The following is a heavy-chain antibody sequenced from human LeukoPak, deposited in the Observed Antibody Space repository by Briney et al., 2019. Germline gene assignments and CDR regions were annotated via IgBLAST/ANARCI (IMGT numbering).Heavy chain of an antibody. V-gene: IGHV1-24*01. Sequence: GASVKVSCKLSGYTLTELSMHWVRQAPGKGLEWMGGFDPEDGETIYAQKFQGRVTMTEDTSTDTAYMGLSSVRSEDTAVYYCATGLTVTTLVDYWGQGTLVTVSS. CDR2: FDPEDGET. D-gene: IGHD4-17*01. CDR3: ATGLTVTTLVDY. J-gene: IGHJ4*02. CDR1: GYTLTELS.